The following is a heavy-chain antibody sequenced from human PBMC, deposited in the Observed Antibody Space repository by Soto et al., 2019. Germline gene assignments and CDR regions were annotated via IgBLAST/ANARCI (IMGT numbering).Heavy chain of an antibody. J-gene: IGHJ6*02. CDR1: GGTFSSYA. Sequence: ASVKVSCKASGGTFSSYAISWVRQAPGEGLEWMGGIIPIFGTANYAQKFQGRVTITADESTSTAYMELSSLRSEDTAVYYCASNIAARTEGYYGMDVWGQVPTLTV. D-gene: IGHD6-6*01. CDR3: ASNIAARTEGYYGMDV. V-gene: IGHV1-69*13. CDR2: IIPIFGTA.